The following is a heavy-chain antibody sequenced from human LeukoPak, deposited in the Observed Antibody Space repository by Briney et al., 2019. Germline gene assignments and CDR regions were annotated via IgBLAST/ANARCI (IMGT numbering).Heavy chain of an antibody. CDR1: GFTFSSYS. CDR2: ISSSSSYI. Sequence: GGSLRLSCAASGFTFSSYSMNWVRQAPGKGLEWVSSISSSSSYIYYADSVKGRFTISRDNAKNSLYLQMNSLRAEDTAVYYCARDPSRYDCGDYNWFDPWGQGTLVTVSS. CDR3: ARDPSRYDCGDYNWFDP. J-gene: IGHJ5*02. D-gene: IGHD4-17*01. V-gene: IGHV3-21*01.